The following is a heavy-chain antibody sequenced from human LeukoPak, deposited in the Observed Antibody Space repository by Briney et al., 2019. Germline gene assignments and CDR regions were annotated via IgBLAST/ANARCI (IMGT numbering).Heavy chain of an antibody. CDR3: ARVTKVTMIVGALDY. D-gene: IGHD3-22*01. Sequence: PGGSLRLSCAASGFTFSSYAMHWVRQAPGKGLEWVAVISYDGSNKYYADSVKGRFTISRDNSKNTLYLQMNSLRAEDTAVYYCARVTKVTMIVGALDYWGQGTLVTVSS. V-gene: IGHV3-30*04. CDR2: ISYDGSNK. CDR1: GFTFSSYA. J-gene: IGHJ4*02.